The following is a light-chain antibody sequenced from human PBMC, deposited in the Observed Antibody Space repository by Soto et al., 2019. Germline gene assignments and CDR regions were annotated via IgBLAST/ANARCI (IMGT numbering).Light chain of an antibody. V-gene: IGLV2-14*01. Sequence: QSVLTQPASLSGSPGQSSTISCTVTSSDVGGYNYVSWYQQHPGKAPKLMIYDVSNRPSGVSNRFSGSKSGNTASLTISGLQAEDEADYYRSSYTSSSTLYVFGTGTKVTVL. J-gene: IGLJ1*01. CDR1: SSDVGGYNY. CDR3: SSYTSSSTLYV. CDR2: DVS.